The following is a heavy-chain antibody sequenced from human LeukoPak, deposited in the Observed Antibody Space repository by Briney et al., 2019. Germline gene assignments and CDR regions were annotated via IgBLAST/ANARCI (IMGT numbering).Heavy chain of an antibody. CDR3: SRDPRHSDY. CDR2: ISSSGSTI. CDR1: GFTFSSYE. J-gene: IGHJ4*02. V-gene: IGHV3-48*03. Sequence: GGSLRLSCAASGFTFSSYEMNWVRQAPGKGLEWVSYISSSGSTIYYADSMKGRFTISRDNTKNSLYLHMNSLTVEDTAVYYCSRDPRHSDYWGQGTLVTVSS.